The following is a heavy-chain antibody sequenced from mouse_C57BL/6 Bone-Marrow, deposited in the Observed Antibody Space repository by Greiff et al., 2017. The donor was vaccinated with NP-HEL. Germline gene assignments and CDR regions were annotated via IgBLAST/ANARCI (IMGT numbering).Heavy chain of an antibody. V-gene: IGHV1-22*01. CDR1: GYTFTDYN. CDR2: INPNNGGT. D-gene: IGHD2-4*01. CDR3: AREENDYPHWCFDV. J-gene: IGHJ1*03. Sequence: VQLQQSGPELVKPGASVKMSCKASGYTFTDYNMHWVKQSHGKSLEWIGYINPNNGGTSYNQKFKGKATLTVNKSSSTAYMEPRSLTSEDSAVYYCAREENDYPHWCFDVWGTGTTVTVSS.